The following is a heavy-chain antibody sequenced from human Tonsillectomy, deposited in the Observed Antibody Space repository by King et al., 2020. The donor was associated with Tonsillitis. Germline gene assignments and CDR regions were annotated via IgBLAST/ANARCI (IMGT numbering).Heavy chain of an antibody. D-gene: IGHD3-16*02. CDR3: ARIIMIPFGGVLVGNWFDS. CDR2: INPSDSFT. CDR1: GYSFPNYW. Sequence: VQLVESGAEVKKPGESLRISCQGSGYSFPNYWIIWVRQMPGKGLEWMGRINPSDSFTDYSPSFQGHVTVSVDKSISTAYLQWSSLNASDTAIYYCARIIMIPFGGVLVGNWFDSWGQGTLVTVFS. J-gene: IGHJ5*01. V-gene: IGHV5-10-1*03.